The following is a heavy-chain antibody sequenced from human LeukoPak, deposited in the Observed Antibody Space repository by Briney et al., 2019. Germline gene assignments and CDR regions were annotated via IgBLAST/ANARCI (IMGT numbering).Heavy chain of an antibody. Sequence: PGGSLRLSCAASGFTFSSYAMNWVRQAPGKGLEWVSTISNSGDRTYYADSVKGRFTISRDNSKNTLYLQMNSLRAEDTAVYYCAREYGYRIVWGQGTLATVSS. V-gene: IGHV3-23*01. CDR3: AREYGYRIV. CDR2: ISNSGDRT. J-gene: IGHJ4*02. CDR1: GFTFSSYA. D-gene: IGHD5-12*01.